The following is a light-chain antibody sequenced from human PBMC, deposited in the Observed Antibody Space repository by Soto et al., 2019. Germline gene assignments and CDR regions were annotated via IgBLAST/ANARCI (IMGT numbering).Light chain of an antibody. Sequence: IVLTQSPGTLSLSPGERATLSCRASQSVGSYLAWYQHKPGQAPRLLISDASNRATGIPARFSGSGSETDFTLTISSLEPEDSAVYYCQQRSNWPSLTFGGGTKVDI. CDR1: QSVGSY. CDR2: DAS. J-gene: IGKJ4*01. V-gene: IGKV3-11*01. CDR3: QQRSNWPSLT.